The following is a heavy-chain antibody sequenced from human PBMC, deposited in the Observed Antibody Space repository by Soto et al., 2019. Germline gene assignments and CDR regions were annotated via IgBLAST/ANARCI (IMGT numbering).Heavy chain of an antibody. CDR3: ASGIQLWLRRINNGYSG. Sequence: QVQLVQSGAEVKKPESSVKVSCKAPGGTFSTYAISWVRQAPGQGLEWMGGIIPMFGTANYEQRFQDRVTITADESTNTVYMELSSLRSEDTAVYCCASGIQLWLRRINNGYSGWGQGTLVTVSS. D-gene: IGHD5-18*01. CDR2: IIPMFGTA. J-gene: IGHJ4*02. CDR1: GGTFSTYA. V-gene: IGHV1-69*12.